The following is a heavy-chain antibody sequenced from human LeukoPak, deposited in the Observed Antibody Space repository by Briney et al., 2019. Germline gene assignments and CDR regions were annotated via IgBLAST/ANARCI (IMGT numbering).Heavy chain of an antibody. CDR1: GFTFSSYA. D-gene: IGHD4-11*01. V-gene: IGHV3-23*01. Sequence: GGSLRLSCAASGFTFSSYAMSWVRQAPGKGLEWVSGISGSGGSTYYADSVKGRFTISRDNSKNTLYLQMNSLRAEDTAVYYCAKDFKDMTTYYYYGMDVWGQGTTVTVSS. J-gene: IGHJ6*02. CDR2: ISGSGGST. CDR3: AKDFKDMTTYYYYGMDV.